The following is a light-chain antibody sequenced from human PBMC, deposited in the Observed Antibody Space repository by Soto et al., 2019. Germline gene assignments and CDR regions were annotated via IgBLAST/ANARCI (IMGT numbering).Light chain of an antibody. V-gene: IGKV3-15*01. Sequence: EIVMTQSPATLSVSPGERVTLSCRASQSVSRNLAWYQQKPGQAPRLLIYGATTRATGIPARFSGSGSGTEFTLTISSLQPEDFATYYCQQHGQWPITCGQGTRREIK. CDR3: QQHGQWPIT. CDR1: QSVSRN. J-gene: IGKJ5*01. CDR2: GAT.